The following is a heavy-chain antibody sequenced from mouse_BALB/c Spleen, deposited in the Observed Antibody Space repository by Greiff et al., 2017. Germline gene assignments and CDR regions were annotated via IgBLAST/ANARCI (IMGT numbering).Heavy chain of an antibody. CDR3: ARSYYYGSSYSDY. J-gene: IGHJ2*01. V-gene: IGHV1-54*01. CDR2: INPGSGGT. CDR1: GYAFTNYL. D-gene: IGHD1-1*01. Sequence: QVQLQQSGAELVRPGTSVTVSCKASGYAFTNYLIEWVKQRPGQGLEWIGVINPGSGGTNYNEKFKGKATLTADKSSSTAYMQLSSLTSDDSAVYFCARSYYYGSSYSDYWGQGTTLTVSS.